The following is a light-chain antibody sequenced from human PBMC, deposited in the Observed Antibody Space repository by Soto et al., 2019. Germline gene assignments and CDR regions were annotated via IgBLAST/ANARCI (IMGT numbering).Light chain of an antibody. CDR2: AAS. CDR3: QKYNSAPPRFT. CDR1: QGISNY. J-gene: IGKJ3*01. V-gene: IGKV1-27*01. Sequence: DIQMTQSPSSLSASVGDRVSITCRASQGISNYLAWYQQKPGKVPKLLIYAASTLQSGVPSRFSGSGSGTEFTLTISSLQPEDVATDYCQKYNSAPPRFTFGPGTKVDIK.